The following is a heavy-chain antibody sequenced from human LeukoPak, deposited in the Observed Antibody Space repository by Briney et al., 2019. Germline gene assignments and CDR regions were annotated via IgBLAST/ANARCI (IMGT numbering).Heavy chain of an antibody. D-gene: IGHD6-13*01. CDR2: ISGDGDST. J-gene: IGHJ4*02. CDR1: GCSFDDYA. V-gene: IGHV3-43*02. CDR3: AKDTGITPSGIRGFFDF. Sequence: GGSLRLSCAASGCSFDDYAMHWVGQPPGKGREWVALISGDGDSTYYADSVQGRFTISRDNGKDSLYLQMNSLTTEDTALYYCAKDTGITPSGIRGFFDFWGQGTLVTVSS.